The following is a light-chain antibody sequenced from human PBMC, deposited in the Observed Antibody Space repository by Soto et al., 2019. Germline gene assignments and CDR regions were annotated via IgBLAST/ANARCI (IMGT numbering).Light chain of an antibody. CDR2: DVN. CDR3: SSYSSTPALV. CDR1: SSDVGGYNC. V-gene: IGLV2-14*01. Sequence: QSALTQPASVSGSPGQSITISCTGTSSDVGGYNCVSWYQQRPGKAPKLMIYDVNNRPSGVSNRFSASKSGNTASLTISGLQAEDEAEYYCSSYSSTPALVFGGGTKLTVL. J-gene: IGLJ3*02.